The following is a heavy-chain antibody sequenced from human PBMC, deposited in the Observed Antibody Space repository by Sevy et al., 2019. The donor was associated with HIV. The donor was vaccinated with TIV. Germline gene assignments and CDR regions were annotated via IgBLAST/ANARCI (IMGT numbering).Heavy chain of an antibody. CDR1: GFTFSSYG. Sequence: GGSLRLSCAASGFTFSSYGMHWVRQAPGKGLEWVAVISYDGSNKYYADSVKGRFTLSRDNSKNTLYLQMNSLRAEDTAVYYCAKAKWELLRSPFDYWGQGTLVTVSS. J-gene: IGHJ4*02. D-gene: IGHD1-26*01. CDR3: AKAKWELLRSPFDY. V-gene: IGHV3-30*18. CDR2: ISYDGSNK.